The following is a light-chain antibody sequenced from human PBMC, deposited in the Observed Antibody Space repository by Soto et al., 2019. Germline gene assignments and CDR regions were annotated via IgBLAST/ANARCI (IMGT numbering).Light chain of an antibody. Sequence: IALPQAPSTLSAPVGDRVTITGRASQSISSYLNWYQQKPGKAPKLLIYAASSLQSGVPSRFSGSGSGTDFTLTISSLQPEDFATYYCQQSYSTPPTFGQGTNVDIK. J-gene: IGKJ1*01. CDR3: QQSYSTPPT. V-gene: IGKV1-39*01. CDR1: QSISSY. CDR2: AAS.